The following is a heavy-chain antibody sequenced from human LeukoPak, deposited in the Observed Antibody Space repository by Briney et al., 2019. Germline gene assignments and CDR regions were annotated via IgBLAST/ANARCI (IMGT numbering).Heavy chain of an antibody. CDR1: GFIFNNYA. D-gene: IGHD6-25*01. V-gene: IGHV3-9*01. CDR3: AKDRTSSGASFDY. Sequence: GGSLRLSCAGSGFIFNNYAMHWVRQPPGKGLEWVSGISWNSGTIDYADSVRGRFTISRDNSKATLYLQMNGLRAEDTAVYYCAKDRTSSGASFDYWGQGTLVTVSS. CDR2: ISWNSGTI. J-gene: IGHJ4*02.